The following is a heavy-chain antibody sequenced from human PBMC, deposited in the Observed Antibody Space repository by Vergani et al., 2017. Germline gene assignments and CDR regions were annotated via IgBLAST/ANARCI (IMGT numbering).Heavy chain of an antibody. D-gene: IGHD6-19*01. CDR1: GYTFTSYG. J-gene: IGHJ5*02. CDR3: ARESFSSGLVKSSFDP. Sequence: QMQLVQSGAEVKKTGSSVKVSCKASGYTFTSYGISWVRQAPGQGLEWMGWISAYNGNTNYAQKLQGRVTMTTDTSTSTAYMELRSLRSDDTAVYYCARESFSSGLVKSSFDPWGQGTLVTVSS. CDR2: ISAYNGNT. V-gene: IGHV1-18*01.